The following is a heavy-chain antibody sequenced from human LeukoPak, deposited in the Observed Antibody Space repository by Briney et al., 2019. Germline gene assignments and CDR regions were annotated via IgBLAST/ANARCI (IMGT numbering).Heavy chain of an antibody. CDR3: ARDTPEDTAMVTNYYYGMDV. CDR1: GGSISSGGYY. V-gene: IGHV4-31*03. D-gene: IGHD5-18*01. Sequence: PSETLSLTCTVSGGSISSGGYYWSWIRQHPGKGLGWIGYIYYSGSTYYNPSLKSRVTISVDTSKNQFSLKLSSVTAADTAVYYCARDTPEDTAMVTNYYYGMDVWGQRTTVTVSS. J-gene: IGHJ6*02. CDR2: IYYSGST.